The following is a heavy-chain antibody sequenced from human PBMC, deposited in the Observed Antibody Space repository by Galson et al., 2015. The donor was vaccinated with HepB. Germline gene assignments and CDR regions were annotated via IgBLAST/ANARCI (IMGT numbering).Heavy chain of an antibody. CDR3: AREAIRYYDSSGYWDYYYGMDV. D-gene: IGHD3-22*01. Sequence: SLRLSCAASGFTFSSYWMSWVRQAPGKGLEWVANIKQDGSEKYYVDSVKGRFTISRDNAKNSLYLQMNSLRAEDTAVYYCAREAIRYYDSSGYWDYYYGMDVWGQGTTVTVSS. CDR2: IKQDGSEK. CDR1: GFTFSSYW. V-gene: IGHV3-7*03. J-gene: IGHJ6*02.